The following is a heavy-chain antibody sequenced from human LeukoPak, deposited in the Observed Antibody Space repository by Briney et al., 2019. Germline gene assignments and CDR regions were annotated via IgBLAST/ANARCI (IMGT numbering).Heavy chain of an antibody. CDR3: ARGHSPPLEAHFDY. CDR2: IYTSGST. CDR1: GGSISSGSYY. D-gene: IGHD1-1*01. J-gene: IGHJ4*02. V-gene: IGHV4-61*02. Sequence: SETLSLTCTVSGGSISSGSYYWSWIRQPAGKGLEWIGRIYTSGSTNYNPSLKSRVTISVDTSKNQFSLKLSSVTAADTAVYYWARGHSPPLEAHFDYWGQGTLVTVSS.